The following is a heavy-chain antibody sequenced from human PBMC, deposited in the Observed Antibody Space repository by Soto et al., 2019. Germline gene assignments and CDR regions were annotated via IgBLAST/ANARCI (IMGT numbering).Heavy chain of an antibody. D-gene: IGHD3-10*01. J-gene: IGHJ4*02. Sequence: SETMCLTCTVAGGTIISYYWSWIRKKPGKGLEWIGYIYYSGSTNYNPSLKSRVTISVDTSKNQFSLKLSSVTAADTAVYYCARDHGYYYGSGSYLIWGQGTLVTVS. V-gene: IGHV4-59*01. CDR3: ARDHGYYYGSGSYLI. CDR2: IYYSGST. CDR1: GGTIISYY.